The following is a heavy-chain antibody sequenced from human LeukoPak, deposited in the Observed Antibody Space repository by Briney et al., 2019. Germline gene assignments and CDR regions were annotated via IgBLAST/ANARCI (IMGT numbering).Heavy chain of an antibody. Sequence: GASVKVSCKASGGTFSSYAINWVRQAPGQGLEWMGGIIPNFGTTSCGQKFQGRVTITRNTSISTAYMELSSLRSEDTAVYYCARGAPAATFWSGYFLIYPDAFDIWGQGTMVTVSS. CDR3: ARGAPAATFWSGYFLIYPDAFDI. CDR2: IIPNFGTT. J-gene: IGHJ3*02. V-gene: IGHV1-8*03. D-gene: IGHD3-3*01. CDR1: GGTFSSYA.